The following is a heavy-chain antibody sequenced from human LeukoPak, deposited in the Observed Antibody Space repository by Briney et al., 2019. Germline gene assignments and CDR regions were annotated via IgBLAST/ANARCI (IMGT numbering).Heavy chain of an antibody. CDR2: TQSKTDGGTR. D-gene: IGHD3-22*01. Sequence: PGGSLRLSCAASGFTFSNAWMSWVRQAPGKGLEWVGRTQSKTDGGTRDYAAPVRGRFTISRDDSKNTLYLQMNSLKTEDTAVYYCTTARNYYDSSDFWGQGTLVTVSS. J-gene: IGHJ4*02. V-gene: IGHV3-15*01. CDR3: TTARNYYDSSDF. CDR1: GFTFSNAW.